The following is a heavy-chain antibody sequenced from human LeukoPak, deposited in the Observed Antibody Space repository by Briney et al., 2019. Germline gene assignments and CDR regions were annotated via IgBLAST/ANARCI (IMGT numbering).Heavy chain of an antibody. V-gene: IGHV3-23*01. CDR2: IFPSGGEI. D-gene: IGHD2-2*01. CDR3: AKLAHIVVVPAAMGPDY. J-gene: IGHJ4*02. CDR1: GFTFSTFA. Sequence: PGGSLRLSCEASGFTFSTFAMIWVRQPPGKGLEWVSSIFPSGGEIHYADSVKGRFTISRDNSKNTLYLQMNSLRAEDTAVYYCAKLAHIVVVPAAMGPDYWGQGTLVTVSS.